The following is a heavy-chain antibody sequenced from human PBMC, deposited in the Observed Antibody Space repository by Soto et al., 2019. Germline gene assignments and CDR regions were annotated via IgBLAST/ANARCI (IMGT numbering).Heavy chain of an antibody. CDR3: AKHSGSRVCGGAGFAP. V-gene: IGHV1-69*13. CDR2: IIPIFGTA. D-gene: IGHD2-21*01. J-gene: IGHJ5*02. Sequence: SVKVSCKASGGTFSSYAISWVRQAPGQGLEWMGGIIPIFGTANHAQKFQGRVTITADESTSTAYMELSSLRFEDADEYSCAKHSGSRVCGGAGFAPWGKG. CDR1: GGTFSSYA.